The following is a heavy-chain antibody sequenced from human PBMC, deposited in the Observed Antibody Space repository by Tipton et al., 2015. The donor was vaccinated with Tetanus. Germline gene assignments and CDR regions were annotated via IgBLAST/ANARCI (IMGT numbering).Heavy chain of an antibody. D-gene: IGHD5-18*01. J-gene: IGHJ4*02. CDR2: IYNSGST. CDR3: ARQKRGYSYGAFDY. V-gene: IGHV4-39*01. CDR1: GYPIRSSSYY. Sequence: TLSLTCTVSGYPIRSSSYYWGWIRQPPGKEPEWIGSIYNSGSTFYNPSLKSRVTISVDTSQNQFSLRLSSVTAADTAVYYCARQKRGYSYGAFDYWGQGTLVTVSS.